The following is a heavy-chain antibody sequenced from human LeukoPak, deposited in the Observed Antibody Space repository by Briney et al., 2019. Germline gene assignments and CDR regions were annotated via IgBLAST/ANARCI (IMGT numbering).Heavy chain of an antibody. D-gene: IGHD6-13*01. J-gene: IGHJ4*02. Sequence: SETLSLTCTVSGGSISSTTYSWGWIRQPPGRGLEWIGSSSYSGSTYYNPSLKSRVTISIDTSKNQFSLTLSSVTAADTAVYYCASVIWQTGDSIWRGDYFDYWGQGTLITVIS. CDR2: SSYSGST. CDR3: ASVIWQTGDSIWRGDYFDY. CDR1: GGSISSTTYS. V-gene: IGHV4-39*07.